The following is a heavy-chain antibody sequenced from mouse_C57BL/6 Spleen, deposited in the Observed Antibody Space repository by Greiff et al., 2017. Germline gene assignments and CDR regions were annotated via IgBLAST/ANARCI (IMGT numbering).Heavy chain of an antibody. CDR1: GYTFTDYN. V-gene: IGHV1-22*01. CDR3: TRPNWYFDY. CDR2: INPNNGGT. Sequence: DVKLQESGPELVKPGASVKMSCKASGYTFTDYNMHWVKQSHGKSLEWIGYINPNNGGTSYNQKFKGKATLTVNKSSSTAYMELRSLTSEDSAVYYGTRPNWYFDYWGQGTTLTVSS. D-gene: IGHD4-1*01. J-gene: IGHJ2*01.